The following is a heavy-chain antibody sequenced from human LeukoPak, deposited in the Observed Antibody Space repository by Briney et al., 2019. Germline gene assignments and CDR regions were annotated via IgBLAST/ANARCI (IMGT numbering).Heavy chain of an antibody. CDR1: GFTFSSYW. Sequence: GGSLRLSCAASGFTFSSYWMSWVRQAPGKGLEWVANIKQDGSEKYYVDSVKGRFTISRDNSKNTLYLQMNSLRAEDTAVYYCAKWVRLGELSPWGRGTLVTVSS. CDR3: AKWVRLGELSP. V-gene: IGHV3-7*03. CDR2: IKQDGSEK. J-gene: IGHJ5*02. D-gene: IGHD3-16*02.